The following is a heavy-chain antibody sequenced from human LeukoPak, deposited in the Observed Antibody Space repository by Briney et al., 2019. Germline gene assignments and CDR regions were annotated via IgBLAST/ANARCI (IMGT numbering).Heavy chain of an antibody. D-gene: IGHD3-22*01. CDR2: ISAYNGNT. CDR3: ARGRYYYDSSVDPFDY. Sequence: ASVKVSCKASGYTFTSYGISWERQAPGQGLEWMGWISAYNGNTNYAQKLQGRVTMTTDTSTSTAYMELRSLRSDDTAVYYCARGRYYYDSSVDPFDYWGQGTLVTVSS. V-gene: IGHV1-18*01. J-gene: IGHJ4*02. CDR1: GYTFTSYG.